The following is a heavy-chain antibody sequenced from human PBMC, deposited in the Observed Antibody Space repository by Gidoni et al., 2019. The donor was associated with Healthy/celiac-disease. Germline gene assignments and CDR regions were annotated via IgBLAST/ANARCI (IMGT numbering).Heavy chain of an antibody. J-gene: IGHJ1*01. D-gene: IGHD1-26*01. CDR1: GGSFSGYY. CDR2: INHSGST. Sequence: QVQLQQWRAGLLKPSETLSLTCAVYGGSFSGYYWSWIRQPPGKGLEWIGEINHSGSTNYNPSLTRRVTISVDTSKNQFALKLSSLTAADTAVYYCARRGATGTTRRYFQHWGQGTLVTVSS. CDR3: ARRGATGTTRRYFQH. V-gene: IGHV4-34*01.